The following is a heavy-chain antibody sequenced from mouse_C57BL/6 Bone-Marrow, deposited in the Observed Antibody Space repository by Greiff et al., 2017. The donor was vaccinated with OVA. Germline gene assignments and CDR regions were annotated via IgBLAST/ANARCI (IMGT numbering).Heavy chain of an antibody. CDR2: IYPGGGYT. CDR1: GYTFTNYW. V-gene: IGHV1-63*01. CDR3: ARRGPYYAMDD. J-gene: IGHJ4*01. Sequence: VQLQQSGAELVRPGTSVKMSCKASGYTFTNYWIGWAKQRPGHGLEWIGDIYPGGGYTNYNEKFKGKATLTADKSSSTAYMQFSSLTSEDSAIYYCARRGPYYAMDDWGQGTSVTVSS. D-gene: IGHD3-3*01.